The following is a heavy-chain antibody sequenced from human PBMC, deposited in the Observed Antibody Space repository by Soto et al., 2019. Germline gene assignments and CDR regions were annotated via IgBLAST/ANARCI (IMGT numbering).Heavy chain of an antibody. V-gene: IGHV1-2*02. CDR3: ARLVIMNYYYGMDV. D-gene: IGHD3-3*01. CDR2: INPNSGGT. J-gene: IGHJ6*02. Sequence: VASVKVSCKASGYTFTGYYMHWVRQAPGQGLEWMGWINPNSGGTNYAQKFQGRVTMTRDTSISTAYMELSRLRSDDTAVYYCARLVIMNYYYGMDVWGQGTTVTVSS. CDR1: GYTFTGYY.